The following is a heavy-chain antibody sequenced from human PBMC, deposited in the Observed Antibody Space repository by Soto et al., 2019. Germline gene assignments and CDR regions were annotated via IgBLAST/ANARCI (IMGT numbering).Heavy chain of an antibody. CDR2: ISYDGSNK. D-gene: IGHD6-19*01. Sequence: QVQLVESGGGMVQPGRSLRLSCAASGFTFSRYAIHWVRQAPGKGLEWVAVISYDGSNKYYADSVKGRFTISRDNSKNSMYLQMNSLRVEDTAVYYCARDLRRIVLAGTGVDNWVQGTLVTVSS. CDR3: ARDLRRIVLAGTGVDN. V-gene: IGHV3-30-3*01. CDR1: GFTFSRYA. J-gene: IGHJ4*02.